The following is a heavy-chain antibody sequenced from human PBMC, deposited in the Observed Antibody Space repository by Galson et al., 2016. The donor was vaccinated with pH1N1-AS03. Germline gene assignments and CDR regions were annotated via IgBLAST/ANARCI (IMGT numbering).Heavy chain of an antibody. CDR2: IDNDGRNT. CDR1: GFIFNNHW. CDR3: ARDGMRGDACDI. V-gene: IGHV3-74*01. Sequence: SLRLSCAASGFIFNNHWMHWVRQPPGVGLVWVSRIDNDGRNTDYADSVKGRFIISRDNAKNTLYLEMNSLRVEDTSVYYCARDGMRGDACDIWGQGTMVTVSP. D-gene: IGHD1-1*01. J-gene: IGHJ3*02.